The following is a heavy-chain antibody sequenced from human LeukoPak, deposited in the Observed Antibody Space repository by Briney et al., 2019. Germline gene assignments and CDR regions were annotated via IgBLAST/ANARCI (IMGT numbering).Heavy chain of an antibody. CDR1: GYTFTSYG. J-gene: IGHJ5*02. CDR2: ISAYNGNT. Sequence: ASVKVSCKASGYTFTSYGISWVRQAPGQGLEWMGWISAYNGNTNYAQKLQGRVTMTTDTSTSTAYMELRSLRSDDTAVYYCARDVQLWFLLGDWFDPWGQGTLVTVSS. V-gene: IGHV1-18*01. CDR3: ARDVQLWFLLGDWFDP. D-gene: IGHD5-18*01.